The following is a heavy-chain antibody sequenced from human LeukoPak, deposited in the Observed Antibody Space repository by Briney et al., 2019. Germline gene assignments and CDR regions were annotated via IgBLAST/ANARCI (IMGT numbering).Heavy chain of an antibody. Sequence: ASVKVSCKASGYTFTGYYMHWVRQAPGQGLEWMGWVNPNSGGTNYAQKFQGRVTMTRDTSISTAYMELSRLRFDDTAVYYCARVRRDGYNLDYWGQGTLVTVSS. V-gene: IGHV1-2*02. CDR3: ARVRRDGYNLDY. D-gene: IGHD5-24*01. CDR1: GYTFTGYY. J-gene: IGHJ4*02. CDR2: VNPNSGGT.